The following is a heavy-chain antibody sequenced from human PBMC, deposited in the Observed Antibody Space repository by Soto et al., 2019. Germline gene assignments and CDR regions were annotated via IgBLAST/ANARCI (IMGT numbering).Heavy chain of an antibody. Sequence: ESGGGLVQPGGSLRLSCAASGFTFSSYAMSWVRQAPGKGLEWVSAISGSGGSTYYADSVKGRFTISRDNSKNTLYLQMNSLRAEDTAVYYCARPRELGDAFDIWGQGTMVTVSS. CDR3: ARPRELGDAFDI. CDR2: ISGSGGST. J-gene: IGHJ3*02. CDR1: GFTFSSYA. V-gene: IGHV3-23*01. D-gene: IGHD6-6*01.